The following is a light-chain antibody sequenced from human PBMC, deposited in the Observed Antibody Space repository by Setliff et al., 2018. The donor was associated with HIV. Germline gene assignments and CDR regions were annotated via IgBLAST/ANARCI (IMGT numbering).Light chain of an antibody. Sequence: QSVLTQPPSASVTPGQRVTISCSGNTSNIGSSYVYWYQQLPGTAPKLLMYRNNQRPSGVPDRFSGSKSGTSASLAISGLRSEEEADYYCAAWDDSLSGFVFGAGTKVTVL. CDR1: TSNIGSSY. V-gene: IGLV1-47*01. CDR2: RNN. J-gene: IGLJ1*01. CDR3: AAWDDSLSGFV.